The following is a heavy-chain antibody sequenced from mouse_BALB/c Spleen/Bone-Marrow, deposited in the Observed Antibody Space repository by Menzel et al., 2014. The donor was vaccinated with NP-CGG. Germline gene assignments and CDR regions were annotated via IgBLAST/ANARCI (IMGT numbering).Heavy chain of an antibody. CDR1: GFTFSSYG. CDR3: ARGLDY. V-gene: IGHV5-6-3*01. J-gene: IGHJ2*01. CDR2: INTNGGNT. Sequence: EVHLVESGGGLVQPGGSLKLSCAASGFTFSSYGMSWVRQTPDKRLELVATINTNGGNTYYPDSVKGRFTISRDSAKNTLYLQMSSLKSEDTAMYYCARGLDYWGQGTTLTVSS.